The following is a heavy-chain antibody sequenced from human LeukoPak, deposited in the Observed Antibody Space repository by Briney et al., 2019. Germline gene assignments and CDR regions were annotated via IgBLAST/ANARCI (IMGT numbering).Heavy chain of an antibody. Sequence: GGSLRLSCVASGFTFSDYAMNWVRQAPGKGLEWVSTFKTNSGQVYYAESVRGRFTISRDNSKNTVYLQMNSLRAEDTAVYYCARAGVSSGWYLYYWGQGTLVTVSS. CDR1: GFTFSDYA. V-gene: IGHV3-23*01. D-gene: IGHD6-19*01. CDR2: FKTNSGQV. J-gene: IGHJ4*02. CDR3: ARAGVSSGWYLYY.